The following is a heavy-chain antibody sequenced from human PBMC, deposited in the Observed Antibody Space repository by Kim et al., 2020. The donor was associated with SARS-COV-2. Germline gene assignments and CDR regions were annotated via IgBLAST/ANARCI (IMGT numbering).Heavy chain of an antibody. V-gene: IGHV3-7*03. J-gene: IGHJ6*02. D-gene: IGHD3-10*01. CDR2: IDQDGSET. Sequence: GGSLRLSCAASGFTFSRFWMGWVRQAPGKGLEWVAGIDQDGSETSYVDSVKGRFTISRDNAKNSLYLQMNNLRAEDTAVYYCASCFGRVRQASYYYGMDVWGQGTTVTVSS. CDR3: ASCFGRVRQASYYYGMDV. CDR1: GFTFSRFW.